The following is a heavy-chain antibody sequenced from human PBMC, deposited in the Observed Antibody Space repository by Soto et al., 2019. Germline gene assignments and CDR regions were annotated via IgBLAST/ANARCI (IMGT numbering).Heavy chain of an antibody. D-gene: IGHD3-9*01. J-gene: IGHJ6*02. CDR1: GFTFSSYA. V-gene: IGHV3-64D*08. CDR2: ISSNGGST. Sequence: GGSLRLSCSASGFTFSSYAMHWVRQAPGKGLEYVSAISSNGGSTYYADSVKGRFTISRDNSKNTVYLQMSSLRAEDTAVYSCVKDLQVTYYDILTGYGGEPWTSMDVWGQGTTVTVSS. CDR3: VKDLQVTYYDILTGYGGEPWTSMDV.